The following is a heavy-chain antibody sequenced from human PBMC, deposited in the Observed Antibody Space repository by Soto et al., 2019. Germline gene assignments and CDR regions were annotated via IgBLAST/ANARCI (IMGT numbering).Heavy chain of an antibody. J-gene: IGHJ6*02. CDR2: ISGSGFKK. CDR3: VLKSDTKSNYYDMDV. CDR1: GFIFENFG. D-gene: IGHD2-8*01. Sequence: GVSLRLSCAASGFIFENFGMSWVRQAPGKGLEWISSISGSGFKKYYADSVKGRFTISRDNSKSTVYLELNNLSAEDTAFYYCVLKSDTKSNYYDMDVWGQGNTVTV. V-gene: IGHV3-23*01.